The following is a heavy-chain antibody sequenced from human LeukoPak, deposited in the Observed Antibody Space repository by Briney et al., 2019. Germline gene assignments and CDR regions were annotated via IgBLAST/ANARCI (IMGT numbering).Heavy chain of an antibody. J-gene: IGHJ4*02. CDR2: LIPVFDTG. V-gene: IGHV1-69*13. CDR1: GGSFSTNA. CDR3: TRDLGYGNGGNY. Sequence: ASVTVSCKASGGSFSTNAISWVRQAPGQGLEWMGALIPVFDTGMYSQKFQDRLTITADQSTSTVYMELSSLTSEDTAVYYCTRDLGYGNGGNYWGQGTLVTVSS. D-gene: IGHD5-18*01.